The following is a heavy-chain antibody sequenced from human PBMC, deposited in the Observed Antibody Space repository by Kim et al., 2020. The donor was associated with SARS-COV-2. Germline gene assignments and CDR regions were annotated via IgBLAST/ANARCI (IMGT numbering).Heavy chain of an antibody. V-gene: IGHV5-51*01. Sequence: GESLKISCKGSGYSFTSYWIGWVRQMPGKGLEWMGIIYPGDSDTRYSPSFQGQVTISADKSISTAYLQWSSLKASDTAMYYCARAIAEGVSGFDAFDIWGQGTMVTVSS. J-gene: IGHJ3*02. CDR2: IYPGDSDT. D-gene: IGHD3-10*01. CDR1: GYSFTSYW. CDR3: ARAIAEGVSGFDAFDI.